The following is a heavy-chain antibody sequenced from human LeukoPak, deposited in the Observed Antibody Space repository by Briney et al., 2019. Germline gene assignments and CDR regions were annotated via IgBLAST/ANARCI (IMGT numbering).Heavy chain of an antibody. D-gene: IGHD6-13*01. CDR2: ISSSSSYI. J-gene: IGHJ4*02. V-gene: IGHV3-21*01. CDR1: GFTFSSYS. Sequence: GGSLRLSCAASGFTFSSYSMSWVRQAPGKGLEWVSSISSSSSYIYYADSVKGRFTISRDNAKNSLYLQMNSLRAEDTAVYYCARDLFPLGIAAAGVDYWGQGTLVTVSS. CDR3: ARDLFPLGIAAAGVDY.